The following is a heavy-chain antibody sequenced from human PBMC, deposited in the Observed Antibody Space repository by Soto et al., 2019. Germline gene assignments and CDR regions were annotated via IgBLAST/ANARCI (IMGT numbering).Heavy chain of an antibody. D-gene: IGHD2-15*01. CDR1: GYTFSNFG. V-gene: IGHV1-18*01. Sequence: QVHLVQSAAEVKKPGASVKVSCKASGYTFSNFGLSWVRQAPGQGLEWMGWIGPYNGNTDHAQKFQDRVTMTTDTSTNTAYMELRGLTSDDTAVYYCARCYCSVGSCYTCWHFDLWGRGTLVTVSS. J-gene: IGHJ2*01. CDR2: IGPYNGNT. CDR3: ARCYCSVGSCYTCWHFDL.